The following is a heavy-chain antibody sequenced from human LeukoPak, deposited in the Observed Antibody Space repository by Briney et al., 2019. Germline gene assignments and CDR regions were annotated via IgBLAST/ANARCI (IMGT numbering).Heavy chain of an antibody. CDR2: IKEDGRQT. CDR3: AREWYDYGGDSEGY. J-gene: IGHJ4*02. D-gene: IGHD4-23*01. CDR1: GSTFNGHW. V-gene: IGHV3-7*01. Sequence: GGSLRLSCVGSGSTFNGHWLTWVRQAPGRGLEWVASIKEDGRQTHYVDSVKGRFIISRDNSKKSLYLQMNSLRIEDTAVYYCAREWYDYGGDSEGYWGQGTLVTVSS.